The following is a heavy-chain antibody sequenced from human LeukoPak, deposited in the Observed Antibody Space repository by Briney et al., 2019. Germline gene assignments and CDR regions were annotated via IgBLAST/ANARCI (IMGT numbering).Heavy chain of an antibody. J-gene: IGHJ4*02. D-gene: IGHD6-13*01. Sequence: SETLSLTCTVSGGSIFGSTYYWGWIRQPPGKGLEWIGYFYYSGSTNYNPSLKSRVTISVDKSKNQFSLNLRSVTAADTAVYYCARHDRNAWYSWIFDYWGQGTLVSVSS. CDR3: ARHDRNAWYSWIFDY. CDR2: FYYSGST. V-gene: IGHV4-61*05. CDR1: GGSIFGSTYY.